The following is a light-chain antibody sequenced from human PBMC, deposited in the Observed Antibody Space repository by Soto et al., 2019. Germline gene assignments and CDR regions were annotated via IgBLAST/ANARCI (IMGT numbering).Light chain of an antibody. CDR1: QSLAYIDGNTY. CDR2: QVS. CDR3: MQGTHWPPYT. V-gene: IGKV2-30*01. J-gene: IGKJ2*01. Sequence: DVVMTQSPLSLPVTLGQPASISCRSSQSLAYIDGNTYLNWFHQRPGQSPRRLIYQVSNRDSGVPDRFSGSGSATDFTLKISRVEADDVGVYYCMQGTHWPPYTFGQGTKLEIK.